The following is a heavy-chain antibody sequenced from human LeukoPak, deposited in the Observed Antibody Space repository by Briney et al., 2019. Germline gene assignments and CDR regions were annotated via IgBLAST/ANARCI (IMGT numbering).Heavy chain of an antibody. Sequence: PGRSLRLSCAASGFTFDDYAMHWVRQAPGKGLEWVSGISWNSGSIGCADSVKGRFTISRDNAKNSLYLQMNSLRAEDTALYYCAKSYYYDSSPFDYWGQGTLVTVSS. CDR1: GFTFDDYA. CDR2: ISWNSGSI. CDR3: AKSYYYDSSPFDY. V-gene: IGHV3-9*01. J-gene: IGHJ4*02. D-gene: IGHD3-22*01.